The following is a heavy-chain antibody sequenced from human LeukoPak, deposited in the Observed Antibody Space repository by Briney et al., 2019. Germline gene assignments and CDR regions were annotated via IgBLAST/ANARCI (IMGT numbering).Heavy chain of an antibody. V-gene: IGHV3-21*01. Sequence: GGSLRLSCAASEFTFSSYSMNWVRQAPGKGLEWVSSISGDSSYIYYADSVKGRFTISRDNAKNTLYLQMNSLRAEDTALYYCARDGSCSSTSCYPDYWGQGTLVTVSS. CDR3: ARDGSCSSTSCYPDY. J-gene: IGHJ4*02. D-gene: IGHD2-2*01. CDR1: EFTFSSYS. CDR2: ISGDSSYI.